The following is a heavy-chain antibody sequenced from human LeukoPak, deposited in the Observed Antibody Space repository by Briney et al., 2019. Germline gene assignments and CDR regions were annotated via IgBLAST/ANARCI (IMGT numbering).Heavy chain of an antibody. Sequence: SETLSLTCTVSGGSISSSSYYWGWIRQPPGKGLEWIGCIYYTGSTYYIPSLESRVTISVDTSKNQFSLRLSSVTAADTAVYYCARDHGDYFFDPWGQGTLVTVSS. D-gene: IGHD4-17*01. CDR2: IYYTGST. J-gene: IGHJ5*02. CDR3: ARDHGDYFFDP. V-gene: IGHV4-39*07. CDR1: GGSISSSSYY.